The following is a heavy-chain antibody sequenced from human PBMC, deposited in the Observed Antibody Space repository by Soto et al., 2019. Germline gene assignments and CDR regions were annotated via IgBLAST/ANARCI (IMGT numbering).Heavy chain of an antibody. Sequence: EVQLVESGGGLVQSGGSLRLSCAASGFTFSSYSMNWVRQAPGKGLEWVSYISSSSRTIYYADSEKGRFTISRDNAKNSLYLQMNSLRAEDTAVYYCARDEGRSPLDYLGQGTLVTVSS. D-gene: IGHD2-15*01. J-gene: IGHJ4*02. CDR1: GFTFSSYS. CDR2: ISSSSRTI. CDR3: ARDEGRSPLDY. V-gene: IGHV3-48*01.